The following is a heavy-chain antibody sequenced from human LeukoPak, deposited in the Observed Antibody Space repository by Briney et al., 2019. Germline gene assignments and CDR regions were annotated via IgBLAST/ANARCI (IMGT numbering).Heavy chain of an antibody. CDR3: AREGTTIIRGPPMKYFDY. D-gene: IGHD3-10*01. CDR1: GFTFSSYG. V-gene: IGHV3-30*02. J-gene: IGHJ4*02. CDR2: IRYDGSNK. Sequence: GGSLRLSCAASGFTFSSYGMHWVRQAPGKGLEWVAFIRYDGSNKYYADSVKGRFTISRDNSKNTLYLQMNSLRVEDTAVYFCAREGTTIIRGPPMKYFDYWGRGSPVTVSS.